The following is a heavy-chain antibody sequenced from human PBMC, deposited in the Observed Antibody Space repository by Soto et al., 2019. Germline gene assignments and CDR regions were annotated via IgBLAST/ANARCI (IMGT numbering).Heavy chain of an antibody. Sequence: GEALKISCESSGYSFANYWIGWVRQMPGKGLEWMGIIYPGDSDTRYSPSFQGQVTISVDTSIDTAYLQWSSLKASDSAMYYCARSRITGSTRTFDYWGQATRVTVSS. CDR2: IYPGDSDT. J-gene: IGHJ4*02. CDR3: ARSRITGSTRTFDY. CDR1: GYSFANYW. D-gene: IGHD1-20*01. V-gene: IGHV5-51*01.